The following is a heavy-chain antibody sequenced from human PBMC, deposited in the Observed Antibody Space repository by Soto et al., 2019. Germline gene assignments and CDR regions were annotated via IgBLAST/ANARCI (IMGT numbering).Heavy chain of an antibody. CDR3: ARDRGWFGEVPFDY. Sequence: EVQLVESGGGLVXPGGXLRLSCAASGFTFSSYWMHWVRQAPXKGLVWVSRINSDGSSTSYADSVKGRFTISRDNAKNTLYLQMNSLRAEDTAVYYCARDRGWFGEVPFDYWGQGTLVTVSS. CDR1: GFTFSSYW. D-gene: IGHD3-10*01. J-gene: IGHJ4*02. CDR2: INSDGSST. V-gene: IGHV3-74*01.